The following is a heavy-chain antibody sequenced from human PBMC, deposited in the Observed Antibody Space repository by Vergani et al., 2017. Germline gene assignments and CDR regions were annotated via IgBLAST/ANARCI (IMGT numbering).Heavy chain of an antibody. V-gene: IGHV3-21*01. CDR1: GFTFSSYS. CDR3: TRFRGIAVAGTGGYFDY. D-gene: IGHD6-19*01. J-gene: IGHJ4*02. Sequence: EVQLVESGGGLVKPGGSLRLSCAASGFTFSSYSMNWVRQAPGKGLEWVSSISSSSSYIYYADSVKGRFTISRDNAKNSLYLQMNSLRAEDTAVYYCTRFRGIAVAGTGGYFDYWGQGTLVTVSS. CDR2: ISSSSSYI.